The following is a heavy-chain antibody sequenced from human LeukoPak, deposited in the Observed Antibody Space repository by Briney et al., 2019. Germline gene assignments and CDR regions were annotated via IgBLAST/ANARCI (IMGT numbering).Heavy chain of an antibody. CDR3: ARSSRELGGYGPWELMPPFDY. D-gene: IGHD1-7*01. CDR2: ISVSVGST. CDR1: GFTLRSYV. V-gene: IGHV3-23*01. Sequence: GSLRLSCAASGFTLRSYVMRWVRQAPGKGLESVSAISVSVGSTYYADSVKGRLTISRDNSKNTWYLQIQSLRAADTALFYCARSSRELGGYGPWELMPPFDYWGQGTLVTDSS. J-gene: IGHJ4*01.